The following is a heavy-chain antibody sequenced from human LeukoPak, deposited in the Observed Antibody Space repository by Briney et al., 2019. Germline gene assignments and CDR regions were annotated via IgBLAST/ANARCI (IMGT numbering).Heavy chain of an antibody. J-gene: IGHJ3*02. V-gene: IGHV4-39*01. D-gene: IGHD2-21*02. Sequence: PSETLSLTCTVSGDSITSSSHYWGWIRQPPGKTLEWIGSIHHTGRNYSNAALKSRVHISMDMSKSQFSLKLNSVTAADSGVYYCVAEVTASAAFDIWGRGTLVAVSS. CDR3: VAEVTASAAFDI. CDR1: GDSITSSSHY. CDR2: IHHTGRN.